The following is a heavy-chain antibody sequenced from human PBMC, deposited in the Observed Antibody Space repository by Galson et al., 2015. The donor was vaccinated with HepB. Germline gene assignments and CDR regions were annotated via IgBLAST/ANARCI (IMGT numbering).Heavy chain of an antibody. CDR3: AKDAPRLEWSQDYFDY. D-gene: IGHD3-3*01. V-gene: IGHV3-23*01. CDR2: ISGSGGST. J-gene: IGHJ4*02. Sequence: SLRLSCAASGFTFSSYAMSWVRQAPGKGLEWVSAISGSGGSTYYADSVKGRFTISRDNSKNTLYLQMNSLRAEDTAVYYCAKDAPRLEWSQDYFDYWGQGTLVTVSS. CDR1: GFTFSSYA.